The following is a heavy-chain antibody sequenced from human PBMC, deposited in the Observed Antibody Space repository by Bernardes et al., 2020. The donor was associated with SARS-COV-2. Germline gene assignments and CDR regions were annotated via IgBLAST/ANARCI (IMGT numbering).Heavy chain of an antibody. D-gene: IGHD6-19*01. CDR1: GFIFNKYW. CDR3: ARGALDGGGRYLIDY. J-gene: IGHJ4*02. CDR2: INGGGTRT. V-gene: IGHV3-74*01. Sequence: GGSLRLSCAASGFIFNKYWMHWVRQVPGKGLVWVSRINGGGTRTNYADSVKGRFTVSRDNARSTLYVQMNRLRGEDTAVYYCARGALDGGGRYLIDYWGQGILVTVSS.